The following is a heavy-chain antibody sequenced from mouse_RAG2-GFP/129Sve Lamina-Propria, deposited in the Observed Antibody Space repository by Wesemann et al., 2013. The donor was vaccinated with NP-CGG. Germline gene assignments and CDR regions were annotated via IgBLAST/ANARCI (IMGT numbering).Heavy chain of an antibody. CDR1: GYSITSGYY. CDR3: AGSYGNDAMDY. V-gene: IGHV3-6*01. J-gene: IGHJ4*01. CDR2: ISYDGSN. D-gene: IGHD2-1*01. Sequence: DVQLQESGPGLVKPSQSLSLTCSVTGYSITSGYYWNWIRQFPGNKLEWMGYISYDGSNNYNPSLKNRISITRDTSKNQFFLKLNSVTTEDTATYYCAGSYGNDAMDYWGQGTSVTVSS.